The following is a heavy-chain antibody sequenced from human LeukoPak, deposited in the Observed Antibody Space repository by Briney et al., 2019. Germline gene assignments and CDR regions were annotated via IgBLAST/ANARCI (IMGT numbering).Heavy chain of an antibody. V-gene: IGHV3-23*03. CDR3: ARDGSTGWHHFEY. D-gene: IGHD6-19*01. CDR2: IYSDGGT. J-gene: IGHJ4*02. Sequence: GGSLRLSCAASGFIVSSSYMSWVRQAPGQGLEWVSVIYSDGGTSFAGNTYYADSVEGRFTVSRDNSKNTLYLQMNSLRTEDTAVYDSARDGSTGWHHFEYWGREPWSPSPQ. CDR1: GFIVSSSY.